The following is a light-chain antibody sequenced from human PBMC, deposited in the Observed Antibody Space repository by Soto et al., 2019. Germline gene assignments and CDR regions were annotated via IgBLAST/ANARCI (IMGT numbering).Light chain of an antibody. CDR2: VAS. Sequence: EIVMTQSPATLSVSPGERATLSCRASQSVGSGLSWYQQKPGQAPRLLIYVASTRATDMPGRFSGRGSGTEFTLTISSLQSEDYAVYYCQQYRNWPRTFGQGTKVDIK. J-gene: IGKJ1*01. V-gene: IGKV3-15*01. CDR1: QSVGSG. CDR3: QQYRNWPRT.